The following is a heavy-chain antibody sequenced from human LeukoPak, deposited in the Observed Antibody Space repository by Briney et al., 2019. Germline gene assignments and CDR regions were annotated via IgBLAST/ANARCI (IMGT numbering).Heavy chain of an antibody. Sequence: GASVKVSCKVSGYTLTELSTHWVRQAPGKGLEWMGGFDPEDGETIYAQKFQGRVTMTEDTSTDTAYMELSSLRSEDTAVYYCATLLSGYYDILTGYYEYFQHWGQGTLVTVSS. V-gene: IGHV1-24*01. CDR3: ATLLSGYYDILTGYYEYFQH. D-gene: IGHD3-9*01. CDR2: FDPEDGET. CDR1: GYTLTELS. J-gene: IGHJ1*01.